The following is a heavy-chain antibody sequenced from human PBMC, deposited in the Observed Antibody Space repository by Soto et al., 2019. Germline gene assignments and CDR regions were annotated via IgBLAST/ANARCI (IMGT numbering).Heavy chain of an antibody. D-gene: IGHD3-22*01. CDR2: IIPIFGTA. Sequence: ASVKVSCKASGGTFSSYAISWVRQAPGQGLEWMGGIIPIFGTANYAQKFQGRVTITADESTSTAYMELSSLRSEDTAVYYCARDHISDSSGSNDAFDIWGQGTMVTVS. V-gene: IGHV1-69*13. J-gene: IGHJ3*02. CDR3: ARDHISDSSGSNDAFDI. CDR1: GGTFSSYA.